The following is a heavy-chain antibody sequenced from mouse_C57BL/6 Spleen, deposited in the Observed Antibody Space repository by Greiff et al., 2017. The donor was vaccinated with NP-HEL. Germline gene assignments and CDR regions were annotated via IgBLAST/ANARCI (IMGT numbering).Heavy chain of an antibody. CDR2: IDPNSGGT. Sequence: VQLQQPGAELVKPGASVKLSCKASGYTFTSYWMHWVKQRPGRGLEWIGRIDPNSGGTKYNEKFKSKATLTVDKPSSTAYMPLSSLTSGDSAVYYCASPYYYGSSLDDWGKGTTLTVAS. J-gene: IGHJ2*01. CDR1: GYTFTSYW. D-gene: IGHD1-1*01. CDR3: ASPYYYGSSLDD. V-gene: IGHV1-72*01.